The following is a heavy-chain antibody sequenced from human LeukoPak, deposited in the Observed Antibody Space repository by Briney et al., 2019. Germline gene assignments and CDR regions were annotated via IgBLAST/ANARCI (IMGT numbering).Heavy chain of an antibody. V-gene: IGHV4-39*01. CDR1: GGSISSSSYY. CDR2: IYYSGST. J-gene: IGHJ4*02. Sequence: TSETLSLTCTVSGGSISSSSYYWGWIRQPPGKGLEWIGSIYYSGSTYYNPSLKSRVTISVDTSKNQFSLKLSSVTAADTAVYYCARALYYDFWSGETTEYYFDYWGQGTLVTVSS. D-gene: IGHD3-3*01. CDR3: ARALYYDFWSGETTEYYFDY.